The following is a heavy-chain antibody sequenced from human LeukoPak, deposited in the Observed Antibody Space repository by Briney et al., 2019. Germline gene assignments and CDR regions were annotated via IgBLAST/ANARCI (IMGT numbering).Heavy chain of an antibody. CDR3: ARHWVWWPSSRNYFDY. V-gene: IGHV4-61*02. CDR2: IYTSGST. Sequence: KASETLSLTCTVSGGSISSGSYYWSWIRQPAGKGLEWIGRIYTSGSTNYNPSLKSRVTISVDTSKNQFSLKLSSVTAADTAVYYCARHWVWWPSSRNYFDYWGQGTLVTVS. D-gene: IGHD5-12*01. CDR1: GGSISSGSYY. J-gene: IGHJ4*02.